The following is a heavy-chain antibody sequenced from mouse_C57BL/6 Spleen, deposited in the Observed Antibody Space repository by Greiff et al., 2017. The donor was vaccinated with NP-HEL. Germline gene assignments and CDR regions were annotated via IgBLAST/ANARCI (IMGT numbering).Heavy chain of an antibody. CDR2: INPSSGYT. CDR3: ARGYYDYDGGYYAMDY. Sequence: VQLQQSGAELAKPGASVKLSCKASGYTFTSYWMHWVKQRPGQGLEWIGYINPSSGYTKYNQKFKDKATLTADKSSSTAYMQLSSLTYEDSAVYYCARGYYDYDGGYYAMDYWGQGTSGTVSS. V-gene: IGHV1-7*01. D-gene: IGHD2-4*01. CDR1: GYTFTSYW. J-gene: IGHJ4*01.